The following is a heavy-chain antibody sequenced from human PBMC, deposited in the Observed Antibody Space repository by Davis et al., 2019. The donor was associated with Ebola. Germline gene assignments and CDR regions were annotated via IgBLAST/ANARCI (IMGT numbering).Heavy chain of an antibody. CDR2: IWANGITR. CDR3: AKGGDYYYYGMDV. Sequence: PGGSLRLSCAASGFTVSTHGMHWVRQAPGKGLEWVAGIWANGITRNYIDSGKGRFTISRDISKNTLYLQMNSLRAEDTAVYYCAKGGDYYYYGMDVWGQGTTVTVSS. J-gene: IGHJ6*02. V-gene: IGHV3-33*06. CDR1: GFTVSTHG.